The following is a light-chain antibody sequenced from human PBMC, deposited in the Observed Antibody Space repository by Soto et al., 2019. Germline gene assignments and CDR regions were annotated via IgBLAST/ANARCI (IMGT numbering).Light chain of an antibody. CDR1: SSDVGGYDY. CDR2: YVN. Sequence: QSALTQPASVSGSPGQSITISCTGTSSDVGGYDYVSWYQQHPGKAPKLMIYYVNNRPSGVSNRFSGSKSGNTASLTISGLQAEDEADYYCSSYTSSNTLFGGGTKLTVL. J-gene: IGLJ2*01. CDR3: SSYTSSNTL. V-gene: IGLV2-14*01.